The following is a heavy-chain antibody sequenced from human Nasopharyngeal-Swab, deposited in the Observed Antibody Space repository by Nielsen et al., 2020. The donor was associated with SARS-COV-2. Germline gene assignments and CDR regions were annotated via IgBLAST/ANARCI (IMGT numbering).Heavy chain of an antibody. J-gene: IGHJ4*02. CDR1: GFTFSSYW. CDR2: IKQGGTQQ. V-gene: IGHV3-7*01. CDR3: TRYCSTTSCPRGFDY. Sequence: GGSLRLSCAASGFTFSSYWMSWVRQAPGKGLEWVAHIKQGGTQQYYVDSVKGRFTISRDSAKNSLYLQMNSLRADDTAVYYCTRYCSTTSCPRGFDYWGQGTLVTVSS. D-gene: IGHD2-2*01.